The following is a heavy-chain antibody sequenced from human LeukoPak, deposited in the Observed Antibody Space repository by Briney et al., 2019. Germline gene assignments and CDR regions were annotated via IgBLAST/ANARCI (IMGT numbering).Heavy chain of an antibody. Sequence: SETLSLTCAVYGGSFSGYYWSWIRQPPGKGLEWIGEINHSGSTNYNPSLKSRGTISVDTSKKQFSLKLSSVTAADTAVYYCARRAGKLWPVDYWGQGTLSPSPQ. CDR1: GGSFSGYY. D-gene: IGHD5-18*01. V-gene: IGHV4-34*01. CDR3: ARRAGKLWPVDY. CDR2: INHSGST. J-gene: IGHJ4*02.